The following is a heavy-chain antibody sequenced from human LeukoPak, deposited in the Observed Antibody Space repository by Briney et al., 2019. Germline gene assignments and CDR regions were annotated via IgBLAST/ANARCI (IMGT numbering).Heavy chain of an antibody. J-gene: IGHJ4*02. D-gene: IGHD5-18*01. CDR1: GYIFTGYY. Sequence: AASVKVSCKASGYIFTGYYMHWVRQSPGQGLEWMGWINPNSGGTNYAQKFQGRVTMTRDTSISTAYMELSRLRSDDTAVYYCARDLYSYGHYFDYWGQGTLVTVSS. CDR2: INPNSGGT. CDR3: ARDLYSYGHYFDY. V-gene: IGHV1-2*02.